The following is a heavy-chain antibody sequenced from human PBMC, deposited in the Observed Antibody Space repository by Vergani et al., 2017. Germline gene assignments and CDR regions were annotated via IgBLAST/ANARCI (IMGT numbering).Heavy chain of an antibody. V-gene: IGHV1-2*02. D-gene: IGHD3-10*01. J-gene: IGHJ4*02. CDR3: ARMEVLLFGELLSLDY. CDR2: INPNSGGT. CDR1: GYSFTGYY. Sequence: VPLVQFGAAVKKPGTPVKVFCMASGYSFTGYYMHWVRQAPGQGLEWMGLINPNSGGTNYAQKFQGRVTITADESTSTAYMELSSLRSEDTAVYYCARMEVLLFGELLSLDYWGQGTLVTVSS.